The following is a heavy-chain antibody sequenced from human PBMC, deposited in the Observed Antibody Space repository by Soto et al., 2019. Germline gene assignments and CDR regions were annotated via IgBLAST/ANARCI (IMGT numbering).Heavy chain of an antibody. CDR2: IVVCSGNT. Sequence: QMQLVQSGPEVKKPGTSVKVSCKASGFTFTSYAVQWVRQDRGQRLEWRGWIVVCSGNTNYAQKFQERLTTTSDMSTSTAYTELSRQRAEDTAVYNCAADCSAGSYYNSWGKGTLVTVSS. CDR3: AADCSAGSYYNS. V-gene: IGHV1-58*01. D-gene: IGHD2-15*01. J-gene: IGHJ5*02. CDR1: GFTFTSYA.